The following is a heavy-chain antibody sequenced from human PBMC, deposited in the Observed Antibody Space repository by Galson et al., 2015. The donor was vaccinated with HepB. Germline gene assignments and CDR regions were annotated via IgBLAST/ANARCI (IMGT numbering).Heavy chain of an antibody. J-gene: IGHJ4*02. CDR2: INHSGST. V-gene: IGHV4-34*01. D-gene: IGHD3-10*01. Sequence: SETLSLTCAVYGGSFSGYYWSWIRQPPGKGLEWIGEINHSGSTNYNPSLKSRVTISVDTSKNQFSLKLSSVTAADTAVYYCARGLVWFGSNYFDYWGQGALVTVSS. CDR1: GGSFSGYY. CDR3: ARGLVWFGSNYFDY.